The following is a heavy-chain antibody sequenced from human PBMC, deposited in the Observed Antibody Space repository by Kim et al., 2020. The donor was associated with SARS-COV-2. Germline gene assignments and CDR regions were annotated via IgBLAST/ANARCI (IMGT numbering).Heavy chain of an antibody. CDR2: INHSGST. Sequence: SETLSLTCAVYGGSFSGYYWSWIRQPPGKGLEWIGEINHSGSTNYNPSLKSRVTISVDTSKNQFSLKLSSVTAADTAVYYCARDYIVVVPAARVYYFDYWGQGTLVTVSS. V-gene: IGHV4-34*01. J-gene: IGHJ4*02. CDR3: ARDYIVVVPAARVYYFDY. D-gene: IGHD2-2*01. CDR1: GGSFSGYY.